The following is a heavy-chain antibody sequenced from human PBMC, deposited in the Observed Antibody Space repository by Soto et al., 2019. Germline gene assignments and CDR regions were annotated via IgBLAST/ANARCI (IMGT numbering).Heavy chain of an antibody. J-gene: IGHJ6*02. Sequence: ASVKVSCKASGYTFTGYYMHWVRQAPGQGLEWMGWINPNSGGTNYAQKFQGWVTMTRDTSISTAYMELSRLRSDDTAVYYCARVKNVVVPGDTYYYYYGMDVWGQGTTVTVSS. CDR1: GYTFTGYY. V-gene: IGHV1-2*04. CDR3: ARVKNVVVPGDTYYYYYGMDV. CDR2: INPNSGGT. D-gene: IGHD2-2*01.